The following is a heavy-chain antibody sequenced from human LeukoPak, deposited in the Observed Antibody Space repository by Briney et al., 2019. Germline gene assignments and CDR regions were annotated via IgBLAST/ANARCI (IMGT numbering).Heavy chain of an antibody. CDR1: GSTFGSSW. J-gene: IGHJ5*02. Sequence: GGSLRLSCAASGSTFGSSWMHWFRQAPGQGLVWVSCINNDGTNAIYAHSVMGRFSMSRDTPRNTVYLQMNGLRAEDTAVYYCARGNIGPDLWGQGTLVTVSS. CDR3: ARGNIGPDL. CDR2: INNDGTNA. V-gene: IGHV3-74*01. D-gene: IGHD1/OR15-1a*01.